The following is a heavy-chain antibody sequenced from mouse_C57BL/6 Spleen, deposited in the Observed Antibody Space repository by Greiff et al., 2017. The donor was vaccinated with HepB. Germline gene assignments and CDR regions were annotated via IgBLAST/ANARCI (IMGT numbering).Heavy chain of an antibody. CDR1: GYTFTSYG. CDR2: IYPRSGNT. V-gene: IGHV1-81*01. CDR3: AGLPDYAMDY. Sequence: QVQLKQSGAELARPGASVKLSCKASGYTFTSYGISWVKQRTGQGLEWIGEIYPRSGNTYYNEKFKGKATLTADKSSSTAYMELRSLTSEDSAVYFCAGLPDYAMDYWGQGTSVTVSS. D-gene: IGHD2-4*01. J-gene: IGHJ4*01.